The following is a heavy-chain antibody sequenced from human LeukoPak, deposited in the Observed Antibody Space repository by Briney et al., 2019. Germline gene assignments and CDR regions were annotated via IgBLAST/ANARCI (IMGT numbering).Heavy chain of an antibody. D-gene: IGHD4-17*01. CDR1: GFSHSTSGVG. CDR3: AHYDYGDSPTVDYFGY. V-gene: IGHV2-5*02. CDR2: IYWDDDK. J-gene: IGHJ4*02. Sequence: SGPTLVNPTQTLTLTCTFSGFSHSTSGVGVAWIRQPPGNALEWLALIYWDDDKRYSPSLKSRITITKDTSKNQVVLTMTNMDPVDTATYYCAHYDYGDSPTVDYFGYWGQGTLVTVSS.